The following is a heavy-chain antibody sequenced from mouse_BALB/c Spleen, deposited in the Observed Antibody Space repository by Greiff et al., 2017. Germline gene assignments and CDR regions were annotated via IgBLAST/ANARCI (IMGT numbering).Heavy chain of an antibody. Sequence: LQQPGSELVRPGASVKLSCKASGYTFTSYWMHWVKQRPGQGLEWIGNIYPGSGSTNYDEKFKIKATLTVDTSSSTAYMQLSSLTSEDSAVYYCTRGSMYYFDYWGQGTTLTVSS. D-gene: IGHD2-3*01. CDR1: GYTFTSYW. CDR2: IYPGSGST. J-gene: IGHJ2*01. CDR3: TRGSMYYFDY. V-gene: IGHV1S22*01.